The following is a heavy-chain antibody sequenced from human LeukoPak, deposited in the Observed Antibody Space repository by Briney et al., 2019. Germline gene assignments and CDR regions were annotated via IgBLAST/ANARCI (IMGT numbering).Heavy chain of an antibody. J-gene: IGHJ6*03. Sequence: PSETLSLTCTVSGGSISSGSYYWSWIRQPAGKGLEWIGRIYTSGSTNYNPSLKSRVTISVDTSKNQFSLKLSSVTAADTAVYYCARAPTKTVAYYDYYMDVWGKGTTVTVSS. D-gene: IGHD1/OR15-1a*01. V-gene: IGHV4-61*02. CDR3: ARAPTKTVAYYDYYMDV. CDR2: IYTSGST. CDR1: GGSISSGSYY.